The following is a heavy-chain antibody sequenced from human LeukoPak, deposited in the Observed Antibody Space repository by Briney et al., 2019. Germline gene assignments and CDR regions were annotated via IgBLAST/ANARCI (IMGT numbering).Heavy chain of an antibody. D-gene: IGHD5-24*01. V-gene: IGHV1-69*01. Sequence: SVKVSCKASGGTFSSYAISWVRQAPGQGLEWMGGIIPIFGTANYAQKFQGRVTITAGESTSTAYMELSSLRSEDTAVYYCAREPGRDGYNHFDYWGQGTLVTVSS. CDR1: GGTFSSYA. CDR2: IIPIFGTA. CDR3: AREPGRDGYNHFDY. J-gene: IGHJ4*02.